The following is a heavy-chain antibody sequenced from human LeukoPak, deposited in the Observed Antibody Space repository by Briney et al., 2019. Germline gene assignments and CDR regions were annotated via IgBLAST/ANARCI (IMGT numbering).Heavy chain of an antibody. V-gene: IGHV3-74*01. J-gene: IGHJ2*01. CDR1: GFTFSSNW. Sequence: GGSLRLSCAAPGFTFSSNWMHWVRQAPGKGHVWVSRINSDGSSTSYTDSVKGRFTISRDNAKNTLYLQMNSLRAEDTAVYYCARGGVNWGYWYFDLWGRGTLVTVSS. CDR3: ARGGVNWGYWYFDL. CDR2: INSDGSST. D-gene: IGHD7-27*01.